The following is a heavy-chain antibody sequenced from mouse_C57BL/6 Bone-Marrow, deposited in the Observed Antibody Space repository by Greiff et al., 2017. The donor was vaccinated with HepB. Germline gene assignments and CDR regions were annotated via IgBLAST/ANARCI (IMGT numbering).Heavy chain of an antibody. CDR2: IWWDDDK. Sequence: QVTLKESGPGILQPSQTLSLTCSFSGFSLSTFGMGVGWIRQPSGKGLEWLAHIWWDDDKYYNPALKSRLTISKDTSKNQVFLKIANVDTSDTATYYCARISDGYLYYAMDYWGQGTSVTVSS. J-gene: IGHJ4*01. D-gene: IGHD2-3*01. V-gene: IGHV8-8*01. CDR3: ARISDGYLYYAMDY. CDR1: GFSLSTFGMG.